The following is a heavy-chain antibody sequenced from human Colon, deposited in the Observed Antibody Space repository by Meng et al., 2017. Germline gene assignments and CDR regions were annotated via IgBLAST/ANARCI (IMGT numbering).Heavy chain of an antibody. CDR1: GGPSGSYY. V-gene: IGHV4-59*01. CDR3: AKSPYRVRAVMIPDWFNS. D-gene: IGHD3-10*01. Sequence: QVWMHPSCPGLVNPWEALSPHSSVSGGPSGSYYSGMNRKPPGKGLGWIGYTYYSGSTNSNPSLKSRVTVSLDTSRNQFSLNLTSVTAADTAVYFCAKSPYRVRAVMIPDWFNSWGQGTLVTVSS. CDR2: TYYSGST. J-gene: IGHJ5*01.